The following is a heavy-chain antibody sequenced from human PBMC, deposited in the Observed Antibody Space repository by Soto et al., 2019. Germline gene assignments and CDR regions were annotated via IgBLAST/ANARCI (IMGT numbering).Heavy chain of an antibody. V-gene: IGHV4-34*01. Sequence: SETLSLTCAVYGGSFSGYYWSWIRQPPGKGLEWIGEINHSGSTNYNPSLKSRVTISVDTSKNQFSLKLSSVTAADTAVYYCARGVPYYYGSGSYYILNWFDPWGQGTLVTVS. D-gene: IGHD3-10*01. CDR3: ARGVPYYYGSGSYYILNWFDP. J-gene: IGHJ5*02. CDR2: INHSGST. CDR1: GGSFSGYY.